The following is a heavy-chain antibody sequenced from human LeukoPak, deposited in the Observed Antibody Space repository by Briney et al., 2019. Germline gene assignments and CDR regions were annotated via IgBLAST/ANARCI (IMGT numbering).Heavy chain of an antibody. V-gene: IGHV4-59*01. Sequence: SETLSLTCTVSGGSISTFYWSWIRQPPGKGLEWIGYIYHRGSATYNPSLKSRVAISLDTSKNQFSLKLSSVTAADTAVYYCARGGTYYTSGSYLGYWGRGTLVTVSS. CDR3: ARGGTYYTSGSYLGY. CDR1: GGSISTFY. D-gene: IGHD3-10*01. J-gene: IGHJ4*02. CDR2: IYHRGSA.